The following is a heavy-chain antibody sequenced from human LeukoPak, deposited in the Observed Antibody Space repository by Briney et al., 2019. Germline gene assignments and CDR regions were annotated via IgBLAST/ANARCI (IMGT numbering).Heavy chain of an antibody. D-gene: IGHD3-22*01. J-gene: IGHJ4*02. V-gene: IGHV3-23*01. CDR2: ISGSASST. CDR3: AREAYYYDSSGYPTENYFDY. Sequence: PGGSLRLSCAASGFTFSTYAMNWVRQAPGKGLEWVSGISGSASSTHYADSVKGRFTISRDNSKNTLYLQMNSLRAEDTAVYYCAREAYYYDSSGYPTENYFDYWGQGTLVTVSS. CDR1: GFTFSTYA.